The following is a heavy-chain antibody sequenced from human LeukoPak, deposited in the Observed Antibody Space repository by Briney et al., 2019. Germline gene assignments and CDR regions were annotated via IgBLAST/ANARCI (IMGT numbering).Heavy chain of an antibody. J-gene: IGHJ4*02. CDR2: IYYSGST. V-gene: IGHV4-59*01. Sequence: SETLSLTCTVSGGSISSYYWRWIRQPPGKGLEWIGYIYYSGSTNYNPSLKSRVTISVDTSKNQFSLKLSSVTAADTAVYYCARADSYGYFSRTYYFDYWGQGTLVTVSS. D-gene: IGHD5-18*01. CDR1: GGSISSYY. CDR3: ARADSYGYFSRTYYFDY.